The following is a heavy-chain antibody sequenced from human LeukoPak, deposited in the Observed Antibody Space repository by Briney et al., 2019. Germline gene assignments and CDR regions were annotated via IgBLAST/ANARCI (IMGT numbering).Heavy chain of an antibody. V-gene: IGHV3-23*01. CDR3: AKNGDSVWGSLYYFDS. J-gene: IGHJ4*02. Sequence: GGSLRLSCAASGFIFNNYAMSWVRQAPGKGPEWVSAITGGGDLTYYAASVKGRFTTSRDNSKNTLYLQMNSLGAEDTAVYYCAKNGDSVWGSLYYFDSWGRGTLVTVSS. D-gene: IGHD3-16*01. CDR2: ITGGGDLT. CDR1: GFIFNNYA.